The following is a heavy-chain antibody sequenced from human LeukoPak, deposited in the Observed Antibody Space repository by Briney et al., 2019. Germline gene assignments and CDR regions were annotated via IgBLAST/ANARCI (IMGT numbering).Heavy chain of an antibody. Sequence: SETLSLTCTVSSGSISTSNYYWGWVRQPPGKALEWIGNIFYSGSTYYSPSLKSRVTISLDTSKNQFSLKLSSVTAADTAVYYCARSPGRWYGKWFDPWGQGTLVTVSS. CDR3: ARSPGRWYGKWFDP. CDR1: SGSISTSNYY. D-gene: IGHD6-13*01. J-gene: IGHJ5*02. CDR2: IFYSGST. V-gene: IGHV4-39*07.